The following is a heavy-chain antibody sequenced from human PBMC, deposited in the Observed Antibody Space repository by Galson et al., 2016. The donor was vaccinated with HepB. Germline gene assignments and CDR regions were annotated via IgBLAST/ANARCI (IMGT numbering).Heavy chain of an antibody. CDR2: IYSDGST. V-gene: IGHV3-53*01. D-gene: IGHD3-22*01. J-gene: IGHJ4*02. Sequence: SLRLSCAVSGLTVSNNYMSWVRQAPGKGLEWVSVIYSDGSTYYADSVKGRFTISRDNFNSTLYLQMNSLRAEDTAVYYCAKVHSDDSGYSGWGIGYWGQGTRVTVSS. CDR3: AKVHSDDSGYSGWGIGY. CDR1: GLTVSNNY.